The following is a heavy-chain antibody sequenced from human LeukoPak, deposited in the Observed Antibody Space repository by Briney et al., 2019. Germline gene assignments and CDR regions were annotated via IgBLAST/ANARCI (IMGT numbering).Heavy chain of an antibody. Sequence: GGSLRLSCAASGFTFSSYWMSWVRQAPGKGLEWVANIKQDGSEKYYVDSVKGRFTISRDNAKNSLYLQMNSLRAEDTAVYYRARDVFPRIAVAGYYYYYYGMDVWGQGTTVTVSS. CDR1: GFTFSSYW. V-gene: IGHV3-7*01. D-gene: IGHD6-19*01. CDR2: IKQDGSEK. J-gene: IGHJ6*02. CDR3: ARDVFPRIAVAGYYYYYYGMDV.